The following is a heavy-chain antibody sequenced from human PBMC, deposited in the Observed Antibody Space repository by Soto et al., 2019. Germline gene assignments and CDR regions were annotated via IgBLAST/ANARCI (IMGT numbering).Heavy chain of an antibody. Sequence: PGGSLRLSCAASGFTFSSYAMSWVRQAPGKGLEWVSAISGSGGSTYYADSVKGRFTISRDNSKNTLYLQMNSLRAEDTAVYYCAKDQFFQLWLDGAFDIWGQGTMVTVSS. D-gene: IGHD5-18*01. CDR2: ISGSGGST. V-gene: IGHV3-23*01. CDR3: AKDQFFQLWLDGAFDI. J-gene: IGHJ3*02. CDR1: GFTFSSYA.